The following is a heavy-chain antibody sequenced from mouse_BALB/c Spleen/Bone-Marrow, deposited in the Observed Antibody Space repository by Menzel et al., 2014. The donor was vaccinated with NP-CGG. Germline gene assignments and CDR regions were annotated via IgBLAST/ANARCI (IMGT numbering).Heavy chain of an antibody. J-gene: IGHJ3*01. V-gene: IGHV3-2*02. Sequence: ESGPGLVKPSQSLSLPCTVTGYSITSDYAWNWIRQFPGNKLEWMGYISYSGSTSYNPSLKSRISITRDTSKNQFFLQLNSVTTEDTATYYCARREDYDWFAYWGQGTLVTVSA. D-gene: IGHD2-4*01. CDR1: GYSITSDYA. CDR3: ARREDYDWFAY. CDR2: ISYSGST.